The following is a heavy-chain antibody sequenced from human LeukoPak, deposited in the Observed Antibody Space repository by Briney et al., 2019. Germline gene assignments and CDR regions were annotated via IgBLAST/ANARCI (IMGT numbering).Heavy chain of an antibody. V-gene: IGHV4-39*01. Sequence: SETLSLTCTVSGGSISSSSYYGGLIRQPPGKGLEWIGSVYYSGITYYNPSLKSRVTISVDTSKNQFSLRLSSVTAADTAVYYCVRQRGYHYDSTTNRFSDLWGQGTRVTVSS. CDR2: VYYSGIT. CDR1: GGSISSSSYY. J-gene: IGHJ5*02. CDR3: VRQRGYHYDSTTNRFSDL. D-gene: IGHD3-22*01.